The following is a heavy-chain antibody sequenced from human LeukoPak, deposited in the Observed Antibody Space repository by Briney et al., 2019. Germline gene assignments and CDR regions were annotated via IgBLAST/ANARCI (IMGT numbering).Heavy chain of an antibody. D-gene: IGHD6-19*01. CDR1: GFTFSSYG. J-gene: IGHJ4*02. CDR3: AKDLGPVALNGGDY. CDR2: IRYDGSNK. V-gene: IGHV3-30*02. Sequence: GGSLRLSCAASGFTFSSYGMHWVRQAPGRGLEWVAFIRYDGSNKYYADSVKGRFTVSRDNSKNTLYLQMNSLRPDDTAVYYCAKDLGPVALNGGDYWGQGTLVTVSS.